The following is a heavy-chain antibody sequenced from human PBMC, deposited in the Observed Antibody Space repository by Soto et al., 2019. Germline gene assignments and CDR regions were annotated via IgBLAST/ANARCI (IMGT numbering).Heavy chain of an antibody. CDR3: ARRVGLGGNWFGP. J-gene: IGHJ5*02. V-gene: IGHV4-39*01. CDR2: IYYSGTT. Sequence: SETLPLTCTVSGGSISISLYYWGWIRQPPGKGLEWIGSIYYSGTTYYNPSLKSRVTISVDSSQNQFSLKLNSVTAADTAIYYCARRVGLGGNWFGPWGQGILVTVSS. D-gene: IGHD3-16*01. CDR1: GGSISISLYY.